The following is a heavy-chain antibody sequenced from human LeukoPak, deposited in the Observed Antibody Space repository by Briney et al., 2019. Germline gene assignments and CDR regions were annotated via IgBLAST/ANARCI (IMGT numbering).Heavy chain of an antibody. D-gene: IGHD6-19*01. Sequence: SQTLSLTCTVSGGSISSGGYYWSWIRQHPGKGLEWLGYIYYSGSTYYNPSLKSRVTISVDTSKNQFSLKLSSVTAADTAVYYCARIAVAPIYYFDYWGQGTLVTVSS. CDR3: ARIAVAPIYYFDY. J-gene: IGHJ4*02. V-gene: IGHV4-31*03. CDR2: IYYSGST. CDR1: GGSISSGGYY.